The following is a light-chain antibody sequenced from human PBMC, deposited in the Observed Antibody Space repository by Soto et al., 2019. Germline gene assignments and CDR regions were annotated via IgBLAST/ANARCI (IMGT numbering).Light chain of an antibody. CDR2: DAS. CDR1: QTASSSH. Sequence: EILLTPAPGFLPLSPGARASLPCRASQTASSSHLAWYQQKPGQAPRLLIYDASSRATGISGRFSGSGSGTDFTLTISRLESEDFAVYYCQQYGRSPYAFGQGTKVDIK. J-gene: IGKJ2*01. V-gene: IGKV3-20*01. CDR3: QQYGRSPYA.